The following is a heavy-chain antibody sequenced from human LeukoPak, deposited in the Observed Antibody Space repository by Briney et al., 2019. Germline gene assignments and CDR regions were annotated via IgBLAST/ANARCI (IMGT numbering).Heavy chain of an antibody. CDR1: GYTFTSYA. V-gene: IGHV1-18*01. D-gene: IGHD3-9*01. J-gene: IGHJ3*02. CDR2: ISANNGNT. Sequence: ASVKVSCKASGYTFTSYAISWVRQAPGQGLEWMGWISANNGNTNYAQKLQGRVTMTRDTSTSTVYLELSSLRFEDTAVYYCARERLVGWGDDACDIWGQGTMVTVSS. CDR3: ARERLVGWGDDACDI.